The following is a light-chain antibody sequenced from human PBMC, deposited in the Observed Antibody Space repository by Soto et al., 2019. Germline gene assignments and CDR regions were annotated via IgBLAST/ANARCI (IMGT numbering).Light chain of an antibody. CDR3: QQYGSSPPYT. V-gene: IGKV3-20*01. J-gene: IGKJ2*01. Sequence: EVVLTQSPGTLSLSPGERATLSCRASHSLTNNYLAWYQQKPGQAPRLLIFGSSDRATGIPDRFSGSGSGTDFTLNISRLEPEDFAVYYCQQYGSSPPYTFGQGTKLEIK. CDR1: HSLTNNY. CDR2: GSS.